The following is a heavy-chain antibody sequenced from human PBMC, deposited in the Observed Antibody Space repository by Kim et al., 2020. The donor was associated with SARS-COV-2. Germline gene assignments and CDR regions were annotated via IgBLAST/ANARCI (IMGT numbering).Heavy chain of an antibody. CDR2: IWYDGSNK. V-gene: IGHV3-33*06. CDR3: AKDRGCSSTSGFLAYYYYYGMDV. CDR1: GFTFSSNG. Sequence: GGSLRLSCAASGFTFSSNGIHWVRQAPGKGLEWVGVIWYDGSNKNYADSVKGRFTISRDNSKNTLYLQMNSLRAEDTAVYYCAKDRGCSSTSGFLAYYYYYGMDVWGQGTTVTVSS. J-gene: IGHJ6*02. D-gene: IGHD2-2*01.